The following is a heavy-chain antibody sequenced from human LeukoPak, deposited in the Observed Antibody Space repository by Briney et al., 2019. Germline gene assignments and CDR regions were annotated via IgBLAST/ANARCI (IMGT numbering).Heavy chain of an antibody. D-gene: IGHD3-22*01. CDR1: GDSVSSNSAA. CDR3: TRYYYDNSGYHDAFDI. J-gene: IGHJ3*02. Sequence: SQTLSLTCAISGDSVSSNSAAWNWIRQSPSRGLGWLGRTYYRSKWYNDYALSVKSRITINPDTSKNQFSLQLDSATPEDTAVYYCTRYYYDNSGYHDAFDIWGQGTMVTVSS. V-gene: IGHV6-1*01. CDR2: TYYRSKWYN.